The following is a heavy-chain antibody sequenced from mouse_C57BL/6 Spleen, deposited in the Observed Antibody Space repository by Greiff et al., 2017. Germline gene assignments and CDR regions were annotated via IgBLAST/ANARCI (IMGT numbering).Heavy chain of an antibody. V-gene: IGHV1-15*01. D-gene: IGHD1-1*01. CDR3: TSRGIYYYGRSYGWYFEV. CDR1: GYTFTDYE. Sequence: QVQLQQSGAELVRPGASVTMSCKASGYTFTDYEMHWVKQTPVHGLEWIGPIDPETGGTAYNQTFKGKAILTADKSSSTAYMELCSLTSEDSAVYDCTSRGIYYYGRSYGWYFEVWGTGTTVTVS. CDR2: IDPETGGT. J-gene: IGHJ1*03.